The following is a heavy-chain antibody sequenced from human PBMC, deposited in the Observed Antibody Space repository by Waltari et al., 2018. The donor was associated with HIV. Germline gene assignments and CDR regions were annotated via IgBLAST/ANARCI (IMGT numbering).Heavy chain of an antibody. CDR1: GGSFSGGNYS. CDR3: ARGTTLGNGIFDS. Sequence: QVQLQESGPGLVKTSQTLSLTCTVSGGSFSGGNYSWSWIRQRPGKGLEWVGYISYSGNTDYNPSLESRLTISVDRHKNHFSLRLSSMTAADTAVYYCARGTTLGNGIFDSWGQGTPVTVSS. V-gene: IGHV4-30-4*08. J-gene: IGHJ4*02. D-gene: IGHD3-16*01. CDR2: ISYSGNT.